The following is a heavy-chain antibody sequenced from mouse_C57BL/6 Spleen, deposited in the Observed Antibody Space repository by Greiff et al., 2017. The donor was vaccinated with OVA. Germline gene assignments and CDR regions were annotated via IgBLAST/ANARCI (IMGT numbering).Heavy chain of an antibody. CDR1: GYTFTSYG. J-gene: IGHJ3*01. D-gene: IGHD1-1*01. CDR3: ARWVLQSPFAY. CDR2: IYPRSGNT. V-gene: IGHV1-81*01. Sequence: LQESGAELARPGASVKLSCKASGYTFTSYGISWVKQRTGQGLEWIGEIYPRSGNTYYNEKFKGKATLTADKSSSTAYMELRSLTSEDSAVYFCARWVLQSPFAYWGQGTLVTVSA.